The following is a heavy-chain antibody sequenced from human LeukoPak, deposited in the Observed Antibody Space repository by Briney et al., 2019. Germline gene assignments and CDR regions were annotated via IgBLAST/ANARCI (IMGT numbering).Heavy chain of an antibody. J-gene: IGHJ4*02. CDR3: ARPLLLDYGDYEEYYFDY. CDR2: ISGSGGST. D-gene: IGHD4-17*01. V-gene: IGHV3-23*01. Sequence: PGGSLRLSCAASGFTFSSYAMSWVRQAPGKGLEWVSAISGSGGSTYYADSVKGRFTISRDNSKNTLYLQMNSLRAEDTAVYYCARPLLLDYGDYEEYYFDYWGQGTLVTVSS. CDR1: GFTFSSYA.